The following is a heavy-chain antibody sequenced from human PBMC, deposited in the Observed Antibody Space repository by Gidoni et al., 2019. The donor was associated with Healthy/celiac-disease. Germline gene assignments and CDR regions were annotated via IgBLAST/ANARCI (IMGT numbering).Heavy chain of an antibody. D-gene: IGHD6-6*01. Sequence: EVQLVQSGAEAKKPGESLRISCKGSGYSFTSYWLSWVRQMPGKGLEWMGRIDPSDSYTNYSPSFQGHVTISADKSISTAYLQWSSLKASDTAMYYCARRGGSSFRAGHLNYYGMDVWGQGTTVTVSS. CDR3: ARRGGSSFRAGHLNYYGMDV. CDR2: IDPSDSYT. J-gene: IGHJ6*02. V-gene: IGHV5-10-1*03. CDR1: GYSFTSYW.